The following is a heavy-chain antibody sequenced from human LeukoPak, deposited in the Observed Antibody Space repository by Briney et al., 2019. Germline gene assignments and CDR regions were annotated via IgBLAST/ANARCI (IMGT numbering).Heavy chain of an antibody. CDR3: ARVGCSGGSCPHGI. D-gene: IGHD2-15*01. Sequence: GGSLRLSCAASGFTFSSYSMNWVRQAPGKGLEWVSSISSSSSYINYADSVKGRFTISRDNAKNSLYLQMNSLRAEDTAVYYCARVGCSGGSCPHGIWGQGTMVTVSS. CDR2: ISSSSSYI. V-gene: IGHV3-21*01. J-gene: IGHJ3*02. CDR1: GFTFSSYS.